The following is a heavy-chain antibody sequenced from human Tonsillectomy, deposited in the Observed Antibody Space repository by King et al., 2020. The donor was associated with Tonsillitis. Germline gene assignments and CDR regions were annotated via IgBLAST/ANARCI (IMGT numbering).Heavy chain of an antibody. D-gene: IGHD5-18*01. J-gene: IGHJ4*02. CDR2: IRSTARGGTT. V-gene: IGHV3-15*01. CDR3: TSEGYTYGFHSLES. CDR1: GFTLSDAW. Sequence: VQLVESGGGLVKPGGPLRLSCAASGFTLSDAWMSWVRQVPGKGLEWVGRIRSTARGGTTDFAAPVEGRFSISRDDSRNTLYLQMNNLKIEDTAVYYCTSEGYTYGFHSLESWGPGTLVTVSS.